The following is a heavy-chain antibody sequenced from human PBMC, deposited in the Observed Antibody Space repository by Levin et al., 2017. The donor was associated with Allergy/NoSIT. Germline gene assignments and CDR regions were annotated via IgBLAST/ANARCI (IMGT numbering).Heavy chain of an antibody. CDR1: GFTFSSYG. CDR3: ARDPGYCSGGSCYQDYFDY. Sequence: GGSLRLSCAASGFTFSSYGMHWVRQAPGKGLEWVAVIWYDGSNKYYADSVKGRFTISRDNSKNTLYLQMNSLRAEDTAVYYCARDPGYCSGGSCYQDYFDYWGQGTLVTVSS. J-gene: IGHJ4*02. CDR2: IWYDGSNK. D-gene: IGHD2-15*01. V-gene: IGHV3-33*01.